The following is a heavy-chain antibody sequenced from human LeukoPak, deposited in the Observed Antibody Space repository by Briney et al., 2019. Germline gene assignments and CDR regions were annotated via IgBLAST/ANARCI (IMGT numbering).Heavy chain of an antibody. J-gene: IGHJ4*02. Sequence: GGSLRLSCAESGFTFSSYGMHWVRQAPGKGLEWVAVIWYDGSNKYYADSVKGRFTISRDNSKNTLYLQMNSLRAEDTAVYYCARGGGVRGVNYFDYWGQGTLVTVSS. CDR1: GFTFSSYG. CDR2: IWYDGSNK. D-gene: IGHD3-10*02. V-gene: IGHV3-33*01. CDR3: ARGGGVRGVNYFDY.